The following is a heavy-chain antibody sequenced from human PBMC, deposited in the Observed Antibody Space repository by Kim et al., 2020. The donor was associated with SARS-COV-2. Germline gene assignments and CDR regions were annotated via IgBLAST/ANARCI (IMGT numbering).Heavy chain of an antibody. J-gene: IGHJ6*02. CDR1: GYTFTSYA. Sequence: ASVKVSCKASGYTFTSYAMHWVRQAPGQRLEWMGWINAGNGNTKYSQKFQGRVTITRDTSASTAYMELSSLRSEDTAVYYCARVDAAAGFGYYYGMDVWGQGTTVTVSS. V-gene: IGHV1-3*01. D-gene: IGHD6-13*01. CDR2: INAGNGNT. CDR3: ARVDAAAGFGYYYGMDV.